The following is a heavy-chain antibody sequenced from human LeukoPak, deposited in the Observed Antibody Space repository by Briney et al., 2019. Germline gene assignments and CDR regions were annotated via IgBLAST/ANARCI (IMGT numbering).Heavy chain of an antibody. CDR2: ISWNSGSI. V-gene: IGHV3-9*01. Sequence: GGSLRLSCAASGFTFDDYAMHWVRQAPGKGLEWVSGISWNSGSIGYADSVKGRFTISRDNAKNSLYLQMNSLRAEDTALYYCAKDLLGDDYGGNIAFDIWGQGTMVTVSS. J-gene: IGHJ3*02. CDR1: GFTFDDYA. D-gene: IGHD4-23*01. CDR3: AKDLLGDDYGGNIAFDI.